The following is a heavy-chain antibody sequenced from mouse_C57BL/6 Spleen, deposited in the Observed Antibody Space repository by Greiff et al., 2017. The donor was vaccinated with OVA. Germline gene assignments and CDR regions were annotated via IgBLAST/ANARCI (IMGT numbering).Heavy chain of an antibody. CDR1: GYTFTSYW. Sequence: QVQLQQPGAELVKPGASVKMSCKASGYTFTSYWITWVKQRPGQGLEWIGDIYPGSGSTNYNEKFKSKATLAVDTSSSTAYLQLSSLTSEDSAVDYCARDGSRAMDYWGQGTSVTVSS. J-gene: IGHJ4*01. CDR3: ARDGSRAMDY. CDR2: IYPGSGST. D-gene: IGHD2-3*01. V-gene: IGHV1-55*01.